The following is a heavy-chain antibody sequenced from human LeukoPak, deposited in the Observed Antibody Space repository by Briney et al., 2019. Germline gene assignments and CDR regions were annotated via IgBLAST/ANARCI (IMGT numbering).Heavy chain of an antibody. J-gene: IGHJ1*01. CDR3: ARGCGDSRCYIVQH. D-gene: IGHD2-2*02. CDR1: GYTFTSYP. V-gene: IGHV1-46*03. Sequence: ASVMVSCKASGYTFTSYPIHWVRQAPGQRPEWMGIIDASGEGTTYAQKFQGRVTLNRDTSTSTVYMELSSLRSEDTAVYYCARGCGDSRCYIVQHWGQGTLVTVSS. CDR2: IDASGEGT.